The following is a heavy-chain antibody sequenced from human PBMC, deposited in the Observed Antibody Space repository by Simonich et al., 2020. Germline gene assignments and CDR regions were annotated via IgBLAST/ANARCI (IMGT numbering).Heavy chain of an antibody. CDR1: GFTFSSYW. D-gene: IGHD3-9*01. CDR2: IKQDGSEK. CDR3: ARFRGRYFDWLFDY. J-gene: IGHJ4*02. V-gene: IGHV3-7*01. Sequence: VQLVESGGGLVQPGGSLRLSCAASGFTFSSYWMGWVRQAPGKGLEWVANIKQDGSEKYYVDAVKCRFTISRDNAKNSLYLQMNSLRAEDTAVYYCARFRGRYFDWLFDYWGQGTLVTVSS.